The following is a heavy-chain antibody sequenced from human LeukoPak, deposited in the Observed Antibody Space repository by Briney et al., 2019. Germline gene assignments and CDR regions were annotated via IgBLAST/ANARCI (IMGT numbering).Heavy chain of an antibody. CDR3: ASPDCSSTSCYYDY. V-gene: IGHV3-53*01. Sequence: PGGSLRLSCAASGFTVSSNYMSWVRQAPGKGLEWVSAIYSGGSTYYADSVKGRFTISRDNSKNTLYLQMNSLRAEDTAVYYCASPDCSSTSCYYDYWGQGTLVTVSS. CDR1: GFTVSSNY. J-gene: IGHJ4*02. D-gene: IGHD2-2*01. CDR2: IYSGGST.